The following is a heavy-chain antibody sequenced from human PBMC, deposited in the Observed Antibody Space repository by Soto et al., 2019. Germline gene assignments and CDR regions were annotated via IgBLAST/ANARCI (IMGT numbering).Heavy chain of an antibody. CDR2: IIPIFGTA. CDR1: GGTFSSYA. Sequence: ASVKVSCKASGGTFSSYAISWVRQAPGQGLEWMGGIIPIFGTANYAQKFQGRDTITADESTSTAYMELSSLRSEDTAVYYCARSPLDYGGNSWYFDYWGQGTLVTVSS. V-gene: IGHV1-69*13. J-gene: IGHJ4*02. D-gene: IGHD4-17*01. CDR3: ARSPLDYGGNSWYFDY.